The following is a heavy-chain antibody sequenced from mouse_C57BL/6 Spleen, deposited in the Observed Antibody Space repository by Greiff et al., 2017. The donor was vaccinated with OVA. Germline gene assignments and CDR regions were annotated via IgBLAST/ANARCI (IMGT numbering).Heavy chain of an antibody. J-gene: IGHJ3*01. V-gene: IGHV14-1*01. CDR2: IDPEDGDT. CDR3: TTECYYSFAY. Sequence: EVQLQQSGAELVRPGASVKLSCTASGFNFTDYYMHWVKQSPEQGLEWIGRIDPEDGDTDYAPTFQGKATMTADTSSNTAYLQLSSLTSEDTAVYYCTTECYYSFAYWGQGTLVTVSA. CDR1: GFNFTDYY. D-gene: IGHD2-3*01.